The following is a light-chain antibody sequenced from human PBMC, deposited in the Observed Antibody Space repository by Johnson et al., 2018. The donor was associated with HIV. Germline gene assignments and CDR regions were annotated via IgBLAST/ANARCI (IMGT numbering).Light chain of an antibody. Sequence: QSVLTQPPSVSAAPGQKVTISCSGSSSNIGSNYVSWYQQLPGTAPKLLIYENTKRPSGIPDRFSGSKSGTSATLGITGLQTGDEGDYYCGTWDRSLSAGGGFGTGTKVTVL. J-gene: IGLJ1*01. CDR2: ENT. V-gene: IGLV1-51*02. CDR3: GTWDRSLSAGGG. CDR1: SSNIGSNY.